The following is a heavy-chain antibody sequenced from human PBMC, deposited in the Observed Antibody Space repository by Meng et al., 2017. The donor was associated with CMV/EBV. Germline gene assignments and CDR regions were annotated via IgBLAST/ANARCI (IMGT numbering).Heavy chain of an antibody. V-gene: IGHV1-69*04. D-gene: IGHD2-2*01. CDR2: IIPILGIA. J-gene: IGHJ6*02. CDR1: GGTFSSYT. CDR3: ARDGRYCSSTSCYVVGNYYYYYSMDV. Sequence: SSVKVSCKASGGTFSSYTISWVRQAPGQGLEWMGRIIPILGIANYAQKFQGRVTITADKSTSTAYMELSSLRSEDTAVYYCARDGRYCSSTSCYVVGNYYYYYSMDVWGQGTTVTVSS.